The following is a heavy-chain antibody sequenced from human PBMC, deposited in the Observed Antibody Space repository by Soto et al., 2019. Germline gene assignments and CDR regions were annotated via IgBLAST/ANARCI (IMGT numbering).Heavy chain of an antibody. V-gene: IGHV4-30-4*01. CDR1: GGSISSGDYY. CDR3: ARGQLSMVRGVSDAFDI. D-gene: IGHD3-10*01. CDR2: IYYSGST. Sequence: SETLSLTCTVSGGSISSGDYYWCWIRQPPGKGLEWIGYIYYSGSTYYNPSLKSRVTISVDTSKNQFSLKLSSVTAADTAVYYCARGQLSMVRGVSDAFDIWGQGTMVTVSS. J-gene: IGHJ3*02.